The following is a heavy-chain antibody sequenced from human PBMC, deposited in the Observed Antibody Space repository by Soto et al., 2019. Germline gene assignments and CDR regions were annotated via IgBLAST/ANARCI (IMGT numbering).Heavy chain of an antibody. J-gene: IGHJ5*02. D-gene: IGHD2-2*02. V-gene: IGHV1-69*01. CDR2: IIPIFGTA. Sequence: QVQLVQSGAEVKKPGSSVKVSCKASGGTFSSYAISWVRQAPGQGLEWMGGIIPIFGTANYAQKFQGRVTITADESTNTAYMELSSLRSEDTAVYYCASDDYCSSTSCYTRGNWFDPWGQGTLVTVSS. CDR1: GGTFSSYA. CDR3: ASDDYCSSTSCYTRGNWFDP.